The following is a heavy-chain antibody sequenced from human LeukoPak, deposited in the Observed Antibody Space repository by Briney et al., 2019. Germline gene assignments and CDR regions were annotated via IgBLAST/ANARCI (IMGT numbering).Heavy chain of an antibody. CDR1: GFTVISNY. CDR3: SKKTSEYGDASSPDD. Sequence: GGSLRLSCAASGFTVISNYMSWVRQAPGKGLEWVSVIYSGGSTHYADSVKGRFTISRDNSKNTLHLQMDRLRAEDTAVYYCSKKTSEYGDASSPDDWGQGTLVTVSS. D-gene: IGHD4-17*01. V-gene: IGHV3-53*01. CDR2: IYSGGST. J-gene: IGHJ4*02.